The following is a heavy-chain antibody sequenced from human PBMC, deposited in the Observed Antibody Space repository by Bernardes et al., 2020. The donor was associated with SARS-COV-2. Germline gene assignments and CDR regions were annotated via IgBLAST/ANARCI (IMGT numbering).Heavy chain of an antibody. V-gene: IGHV4-61*02. CDR2: IYTSGST. J-gene: IGHJ3*02. CDR3: AEDGSGSYYGDAFDI. CDR1: GGSISSGSYY. D-gene: IGHD1-26*01. Sequence: SETLSLTCTVSGGSISSGSYYWSWIRQPAGKGLEWIGRIYTSGSTNYNPSLKSRVTISVDTSKNQFSLKLSSVTAADTAVYYCAEDGSGSYYGDAFDIWGQGTMVTVSS.